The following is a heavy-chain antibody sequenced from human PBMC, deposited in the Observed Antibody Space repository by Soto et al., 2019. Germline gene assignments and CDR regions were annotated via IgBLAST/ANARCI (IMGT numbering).Heavy chain of an antibody. CDR2: INAGNGNT. J-gene: IGHJ6*03. CDR3: ARYYYGSGYMAV. CDR1: GYTFTRYA. D-gene: IGHD3-10*01. Sequence: APAKVSCKASGYTFTRYAMHWVPQAPGQRLEWMGWINAGNGNTKYSQKFQGRVTITRDTSASTAYMELSSLRSEDTAVYYCARYYYGSGYMAVWGKGTTVTVSS. V-gene: IGHV1-3*01.